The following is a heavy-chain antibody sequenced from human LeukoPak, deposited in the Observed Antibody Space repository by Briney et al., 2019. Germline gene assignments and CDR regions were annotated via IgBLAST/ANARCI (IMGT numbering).Heavy chain of an antibody. CDR3: ARGRRLRYFDRLPKTNDAFDI. V-gene: IGHV1-8*01. CDR1: GCTFTSYD. CDR2: MNPNSGNT. Sequence: GASVKVSCKASGCTFTSYDINWVRQATGQGLEWMGWMNPNSGNTGYAQKFQGRVTMTRNTSISTAYMELSSLRSEDTAVYYCARGRRLRYFDRLPKTNDAFDIWGQGTMVTVSS. D-gene: IGHD3-9*01. J-gene: IGHJ3*02.